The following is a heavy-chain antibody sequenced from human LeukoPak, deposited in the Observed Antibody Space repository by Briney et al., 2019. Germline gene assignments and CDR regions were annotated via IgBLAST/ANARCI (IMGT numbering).Heavy chain of an antibody. CDR3: ARLVATPVGGYYFDY. CDR1: GGSISNSSYY. CDR2: VYYSGGA. V-gene: IGHV4-39*01. D-gene: IGHD5-12*01. Sequence: SETLSLTCTVSGGSISNSSYYWGWVRQPPGKGLEWIGSVYYSGGAYYNPSLKSRVIIPIDTSRSQFSLKVTSVTAADTAVYHCARLVATPVGGYYFDYWGQGTLVSVSS. J-gene: IGHJ4*02.